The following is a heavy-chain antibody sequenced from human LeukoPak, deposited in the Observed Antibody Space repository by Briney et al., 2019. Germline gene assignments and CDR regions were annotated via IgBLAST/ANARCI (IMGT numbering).Heavy chain of an antibody. V-gene: IGHV4-39*01. Sequence: SETLSLTCTVSGGSISSSSYYWGWIRQPPGKGLEWIGSIYYSGSTYYNPSLKSRVTISVDTSKNQFSLKLSSVTAADTAVYYCARHHYDYGDYDQIVGQNWFDPWGQGTLVTVSS. CDR1: GGSISSSSYY. D-gene: IGHD4-17*01. J-gene: IGHJ5*02. CDR3: ARHHYDYGDYDQIVGQNWFDP. CDR2: IYYSGST.